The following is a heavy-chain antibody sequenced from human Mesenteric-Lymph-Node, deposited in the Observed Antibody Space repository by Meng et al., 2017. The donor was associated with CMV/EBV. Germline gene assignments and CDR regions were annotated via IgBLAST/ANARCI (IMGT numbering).Heavy chain of an antibody. D-gene: IGHD2-2*03. CDR1: GFTFSGSA. J-gene: IGHJ2*01. V-gene: IGHV3-73*01. CDR3: TRLDIATYNWYFDL. CDR2: IRSKANDYAT. Sequence: GESLKISCAASGFTFSGSAMHWVRQASGKGLEWVGRIRSKANDYATAYAASVKGRFTISRDDSKNTAYLQMNSLKTEDTAVYYCTRLDIATYNWYFDLWGRGTLVTVSS.